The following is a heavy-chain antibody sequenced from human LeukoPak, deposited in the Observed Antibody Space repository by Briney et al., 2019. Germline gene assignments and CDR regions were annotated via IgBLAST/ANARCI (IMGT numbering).Heavy chain of an antibody. Sequence: PGGSLRLSCAASGFTFSNYAMNWVRQAPGKGLEWVSAISGSGGSTYYADSVKGRFTISRDNSKNTLYMQMNSLRAEDTAVYYCAKPLSPYYYYGMDVWDQGTKVTVSS. CDR1: GFTFSNYA. CDR3: AKPLSPYYYYGMDV. J-gene: IGHJ6*02. CDR2: ISGSGGST. V-gene: IGHV3-23*01.